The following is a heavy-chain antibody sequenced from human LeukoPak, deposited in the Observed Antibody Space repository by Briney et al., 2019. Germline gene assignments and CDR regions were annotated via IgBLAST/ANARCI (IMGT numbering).Heavy chain of an antibody. D-gene: IGHD1-20*01. CDR2: INPNSGGT. Sequence: ASVKVSCKASGYTFTGYYMHWVRQAPGQGLEWMGWINPNSGGTNYAQKFQGRVTMTRDTSISTAYMELSRLRSDDTAVYYCASYSPSNWNDEFDYWGQGTLVTVSS. CDR1: GYTFTGYY. V-gene: IGHV1-2*02. CDR3: ASYSPSNWNDEFDY. J-gene: IGHJ4*02.